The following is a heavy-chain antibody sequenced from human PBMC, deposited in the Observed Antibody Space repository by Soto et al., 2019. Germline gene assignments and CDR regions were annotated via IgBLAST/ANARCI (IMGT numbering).Heavy chain of an antibody. CDR3: ARDSAGYDI. J-gene: IGHJ3*02. CDR2: IKEDGSEE. D-gene: IGHD3-10*01. V-gene: IGHV3-7*05. CDR1: GFTFRSRW. Sequence: PGGSLRLSCAASGFTFRSRWMSWVRRAPGKGLEWVANIKEDGSEEYYVDSVKGRFTISRDNAENSLYLQMNSLRDEDTAVYFCARDSAGYDIWGQGTMVTVSS.